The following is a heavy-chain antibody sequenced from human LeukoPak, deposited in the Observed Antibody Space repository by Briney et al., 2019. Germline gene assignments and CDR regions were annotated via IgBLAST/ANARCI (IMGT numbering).Heavy chain of an antibody. CDR2: MTPDSGNA. J-gene: IGHJ6*02. CDR1: GYTFTDYN. D-gene: IGHD2-2*01. CDR3: ARPSGYCGTTSCDNYYDMEV. V-gene: IGHV1-8*01. Sequence: ASVKVSCKASGYTFTDYNIIWVRQATGQGLEWMGWMTPDSGNADHAQKFQDRVTMTMSTSIDTAYMELSGLTSDDTAVYYCARPSGYCGTTSCDNYYDMEVWGQGTTVTVSS.